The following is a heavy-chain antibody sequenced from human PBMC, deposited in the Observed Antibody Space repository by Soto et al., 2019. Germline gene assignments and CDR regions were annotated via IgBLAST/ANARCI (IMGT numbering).Heavy chain of an antibody. CDR2: IFDSGST. D-gene: IGHD6-13*01. J-gene: IGHJ4*02. CDR3: ARVGAAAAPGYFEY. CDR1: GGSISSGGYS. Sequence: SETLSLTCAVSGGSISSGGYSWSWIRQPPGKGLEWIGNIFDSGSTNYNPSLKGRVTISVDTSKNKFSLKVRSVSAADTAMYYCARVGAAAAPGYFEYWGQGTLVTVSS. V-gene: IGHV4-61*08.